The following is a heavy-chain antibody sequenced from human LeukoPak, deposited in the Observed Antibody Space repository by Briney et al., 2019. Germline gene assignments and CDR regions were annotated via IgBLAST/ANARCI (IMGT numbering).Heavy chain of an antibody. J-gene: IGHJ4*02. Sequence: GASVKVSCKASGYTFTSHGISWVRQAPGQGLEWMGWISAYNGNTSYAQKFQGRVTMTRDTSTSTVYMELSSLRSEDTAVYYCAREVAYLERRGDFDYWGQGTLVTVSS. V-gene: IGHV1-18*01. D-gene: IGHD1-1*01. CDR2: ISAYNGNT. CDR3: AREVAYLERRGDFDY. CDR1: GYTFTSHG.